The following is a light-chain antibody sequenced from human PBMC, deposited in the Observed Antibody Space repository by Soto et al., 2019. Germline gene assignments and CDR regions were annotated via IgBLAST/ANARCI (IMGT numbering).Light chain of an antibody. CDR3: QQYNNWPRT. CDR2: GAS. V-gene: IGKV3-15*01. Sequence: EIVMTQSPATLSVSPGASATLSCRASQSVSTNLAWYQQKPGQVPRVLIYGASTRATGIPARFSGSGSGTEFTLTIDSLQSEDFAVYYCQQYNNWPRTFGQGTKVEIK. J-gene: IGKJ1*01. CDR1: QSVSTN.